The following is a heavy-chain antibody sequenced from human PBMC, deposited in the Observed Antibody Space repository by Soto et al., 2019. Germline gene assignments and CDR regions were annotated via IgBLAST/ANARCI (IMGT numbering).Heavy chain of an antibody. J-gene: IGHJ4*02. CDR1: GFTFSSYG. D-gene: IGHD6-19*01. CDR2: ISYDSGNK. V-gene: IGHV3-30*18. CDR3: AKDSSIAVADVVFDY. Sequence: GGSLRLSCAASGFTFSSYGMHWVRQAPGKGLEWVAGISYDSGNKYYADSVKGRFTISRDNAENSLYLQMNSLRTEDTALYYCAKDSSIAVADVVFDYWGQGTLVTVSS.